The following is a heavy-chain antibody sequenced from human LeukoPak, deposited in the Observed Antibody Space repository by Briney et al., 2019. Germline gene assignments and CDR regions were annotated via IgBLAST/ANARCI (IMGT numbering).Heavy chain of an antibody. CDR3: ASLDYYDSSGYPRIDY. CDR2: IYYSGST. D-gene: IGHD3-22*01. V-gene: IGHV4-59*01. CDR1: GGSISSYY. J-gene: IGHJ4*02. Sequence: PSETLSLTCTVSGGSISSYYWSWSRQPPGKGLEWIGYIYYSGSTNYNPSLKSRVTISVDTSKNQFSLKLSSVTAADTAVYYCASLDYYDSSGYPRIDYWGQGTPVTVSS.